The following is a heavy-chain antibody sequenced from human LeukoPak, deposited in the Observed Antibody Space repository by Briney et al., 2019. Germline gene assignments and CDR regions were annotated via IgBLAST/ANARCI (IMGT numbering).Heavy chain of an antibody. Sequence: ASVKVSCKASGYTFTGYYMHWVRQAPGQGLEWMGRINPNSGGANYAQKFQGRVTMTRDTSISTAYMELSRLRSDDTAVYCCARDDYGDYLFDYWGQGTLVTVSS. J-gene: IGHJ4*02. CDR1: GYTFTGYY. CDR3: ARDDYGDYLFDY. V-gene: IGHV1-2*06. CDR2: INPNSGGA. D-gene: IGHD4-17*01.